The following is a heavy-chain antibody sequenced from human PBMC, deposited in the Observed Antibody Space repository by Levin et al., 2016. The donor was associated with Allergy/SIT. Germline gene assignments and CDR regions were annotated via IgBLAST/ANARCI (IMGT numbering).Heavy chain of an antibody. D-gene: IGHD5-24*01. CDR1: GYGFTNYW. CDR2: IDPSDSYS. J-gene: IGHJ4*02. CDR3: ARHGYNGYAT. V-gene: IGHV5-10-1*01. Sequence: GGSLRLSCKGSGYGFTNYWISWLRQMPGKGLEWVARIDPSDSYSKYGPSFEGHVTISTDNSINTVYLQWSSLRASDTAMYYCARHGYNGYATWGQGTLVTVSS.